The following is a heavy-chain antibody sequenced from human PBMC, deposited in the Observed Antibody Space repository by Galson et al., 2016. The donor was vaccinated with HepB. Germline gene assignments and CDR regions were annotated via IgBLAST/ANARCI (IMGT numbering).Heavy chain of an antibody. CDR1: GFSLTTYGVG. J-gene: IGHJ4*02. V-gene: IGHV2-5*02. D-gene: IGHD4-17*01. CDR3: AHRLKLTGPCDYGDFDV. Sequence: PALVKPTQTLTLTCTFSGFSLTTYGVGVGWIRQPPGKALEWLALAYWDDDNRYNPSLKSRLTVTKDISRNQVVLTMTNMDPVDTDTYYFAHRLKLTGPCDYGDFDVWGQGTLVTVSS. CDR2: AYWDDDN.